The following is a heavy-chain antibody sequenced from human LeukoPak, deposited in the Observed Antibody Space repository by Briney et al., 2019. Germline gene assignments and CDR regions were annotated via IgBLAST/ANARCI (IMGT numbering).Heavy chain of an antibody. D-gene: IGHD6-19*01. CDR2: ISWNSLNT. CDR3: VKEGRAGAFSRRRYYSYGMDV. J-gene: IGHJ6*02. V-gene: IGHV3-9*01. CDR1: GFTFHEYA. Sequence: GGSLRLSCEASGFTFHEYAMHWVRQAPGKALEWVSCISWNSLNTGYADSVKGRFTVSRDNARTSLFLQMNSLRPEDTALYYCVKEGRAGAFSRRRYYSYGMDVWGQGTTVTVSS.